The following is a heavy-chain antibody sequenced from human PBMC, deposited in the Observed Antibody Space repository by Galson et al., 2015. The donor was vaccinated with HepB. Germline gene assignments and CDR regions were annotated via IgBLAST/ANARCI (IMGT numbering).Heavy chain of an antibody. CDR3: ARNLQGSGKADGFDV. Sequence: SLRPSCAASGFTFNAHYMSWIRQAPGKGPEWVSFISPSGSYTNNADSVKGRFTPSRDNTINFLYLQMNNLRVEDTALYYCARNLQGSGKADGFDVWGPGTMVIVS. J-gene: IGHJ3*01. CDR2: ISPSGSYT. D-gene: IGHD3-10*01. CDR1: GFTFNAHY. V-gene: IGHV3-11*06.